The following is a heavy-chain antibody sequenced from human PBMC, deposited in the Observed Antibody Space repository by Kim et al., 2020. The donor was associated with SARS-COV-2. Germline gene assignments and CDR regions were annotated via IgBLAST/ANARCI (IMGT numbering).Heavy chain of an antibody. D-gene: IGHD6-13*01. Sequence: GGSLRLSCAASGFTFDDYAMHWVRQAPGKGLEWVSLISGDGGSTYYADSVKGRFTISRDNSKNSLYLQMNGLRTEDTALYYCAKDMTGYSSSWHYYYYGMDVWGQGTTVTVSS. CDR2: ISGDGGST. V-gene: IGHV3-43*02. J-gene: IGHJ6*02. CDR3: AKDMTGYSSSWHYYYYGMDV. CDR1: GFTFDDYA.